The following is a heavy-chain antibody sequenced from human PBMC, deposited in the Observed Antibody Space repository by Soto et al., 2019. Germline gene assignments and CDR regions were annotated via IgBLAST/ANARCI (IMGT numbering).Heavy chain of an antibody. J-gene: IGHJ4*02. V-gene: IGHV3-23*01. CDR2: ISGSGGST. D-gene: IGHD6-19*01. CDR3: AKDQVKTVAGTGDY. Sequence: GGSLRLSCAASGFTFSSYAMSWVRQAPGKGLEWVSAISGSGGSTYYADSVKGRFTISRDNSKNTLYLQMNSLRAEDTAVYYCAKDQVKTVAGTGDYWGQGTLVTVSS. CDR1: GFTFSSYA.